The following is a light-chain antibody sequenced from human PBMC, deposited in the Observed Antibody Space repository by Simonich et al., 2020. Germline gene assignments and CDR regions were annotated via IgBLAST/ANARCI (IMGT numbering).Light chain of an antibody. CDR2: WAP. V-gene: IGKV4-1*01. CDR1: QSVLYSSNNKNY. Sequence: DIVMTQSPDSLAVSLGERATINCKSSQSVLYSSNNKNYLAWYQQKPGQPPKLLIYWAPTRASGVPDRFSGRGSGTDFTLTISSLQAEDVAVYYCQQYYSTPLTFGGGTKVEIK. CDR3: QQYYSTPLT. J-gene: IGKJ4*01.